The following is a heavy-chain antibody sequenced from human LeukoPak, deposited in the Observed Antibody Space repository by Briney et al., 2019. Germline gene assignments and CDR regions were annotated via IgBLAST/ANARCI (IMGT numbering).Heavy chain of an antibody. CDR3: ARCPLTPGGQQQLVLRWYFDL. V-gene: IGHV4-39*07. Sequence: NPSETLSLTCTVSGGSISSSSYYWGWIRQPPGKGLEWIGSIYYSGSTYYNPSLKSRVTISVDTSKNQFSLKLSSVTAADTAVYYCARCPLTPGGQQQLVLRWYFDLWGRGTLVTVSS. J-gene: IGHJ2*01. CDR1: GGSISSSSYY. CDR2: IYYSGST. D-gene: IGHD6-13*01.